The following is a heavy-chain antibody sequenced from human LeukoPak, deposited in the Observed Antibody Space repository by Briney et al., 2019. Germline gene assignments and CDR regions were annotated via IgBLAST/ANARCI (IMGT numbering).Heavy chain of an antibody. D-gene: IGHD2-15*01. J-gene: IGHJ6*03. CDR3: ARRLVVAASPYYYYYMDV. CDR1: GFTFSNYR. CDR2: ISRSSPTTI. V-gene: IGHV3-48*01. Sequence: GGSLRLSCAASGFTFSNYRMNWVRPAPGKGLGWVSFISRSSPTTIYYADSVKGRFTISRDNAKNSLYLQMNSLRAEDTAVYYCARRLVVAASPYYYYYMDVWGKGTTVTVSS.